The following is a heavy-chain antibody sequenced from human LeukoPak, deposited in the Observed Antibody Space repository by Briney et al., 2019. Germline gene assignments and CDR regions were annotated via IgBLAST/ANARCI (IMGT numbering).Heavy chain of an antibody. CDR3: ARAMVRGARSRFFDY. V-gene: IGHV3-30*03. D-gene: IGHD3-10*01. CDR1: GFTFSSYG. Sequence: PGRSLRLSCAASGFTFSSYGMHWVRQAPGKGLEWVAVISYDGSNKYYADTVKGRFTISRDNSKNTLYLQMNSLRAEDTAVYYCARAMVRGARSRFFDYWGQGTLVTVSS. CDR2: ISYDGSNK. J-gene: IGHJ4*02.